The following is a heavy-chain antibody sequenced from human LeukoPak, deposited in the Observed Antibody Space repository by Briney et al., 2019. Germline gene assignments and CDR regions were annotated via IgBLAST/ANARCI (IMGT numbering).Heavy chain of an antibody. CDR3: AKDPPRSRAIVDVFDV. CDR1: GFTFSSYA. J-gene: IGHJ3*01. Sequence: GGSLRLSCAASGFTFSSYAMIWVRQAPGKGLEWVSVISGSGSSTDYADSVKGRFTISRDNSKNALYLQMNSLRVEDTAVYYCAKDPPRSRAIVDVFDVWGQGTMVTVSS. CDR2: ISGSGSST. V-gene: IGHV3-23*01. D-gene: IGHD3-22*01.